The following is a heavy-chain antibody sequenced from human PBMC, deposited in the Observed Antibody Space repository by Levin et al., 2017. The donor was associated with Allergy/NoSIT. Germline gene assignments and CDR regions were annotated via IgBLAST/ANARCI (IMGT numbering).Heavy chain of an antibody. CDR3: AKHSLRWSSGYREHYFDY. Sequence: GESLKISCAASGFTFSSYGMHWVRQAPGKGLEWVAVISYDGSNKYYADSVKGRFTISRDNSKNTLYLQMNSLRAEDTAVYYCAKHSLRWSSGYREHYFDYWGQGTLVTVSS. D-gene: IGHD3-22*01. CDR2: ISYDGSNK. J-gene: IGHJ4*02. V-gene: IGHV3-30*18. CDR1: GFTFSSYG.